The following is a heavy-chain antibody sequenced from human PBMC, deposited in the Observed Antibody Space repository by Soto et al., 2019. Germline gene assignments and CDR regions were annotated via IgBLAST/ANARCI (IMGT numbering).Heavy chain of an antibody. D-gene: IGHD2-2*01. J-gene: IGHJ6*02. V-gene: IGHV3-23*01. CDR1: GFTFSTYA. CDR2: ISGGGDSS. CDR3: ARPHRTSSPPYHYGMDV. Sequence: PGGSLRLSCAASGFTFSTYAMSWVRQAPGKGLEWVSAISGGGDSSNYADSVKGRFTISRDSSKNMLYLQMNSLRAEDTAVYYCARPHRTSSPPYHYGMDVWGQGTTVTVSS.